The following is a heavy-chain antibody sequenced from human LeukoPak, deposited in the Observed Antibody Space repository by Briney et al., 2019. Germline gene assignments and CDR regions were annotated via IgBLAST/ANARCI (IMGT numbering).Heavy chain of an antibody. Sequence: SETLSLTCTVSGGSVSSGSYYWSWIRQPPGKGLEWIGYIYYSGSTNYNPSLKSRVTISVDTSKNQFSLKLSSVTAADTAVYYCARGPPYIVVVTAIGFFDYWGQGTLVTVSS. CDR3: ARGPPYIVVVTAIGFFDY. V-gene: IGHV4-61*01. J-gene: IGHJ4*02. CDR1: GGSVSSGSYY. D-gene: IGHD2-21*02. CDR2: IYYSGST.